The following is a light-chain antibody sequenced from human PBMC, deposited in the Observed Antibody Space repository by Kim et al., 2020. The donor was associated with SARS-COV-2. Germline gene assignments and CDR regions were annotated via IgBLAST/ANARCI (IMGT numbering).Light chain of an antibody. Sequence: AALGDRVSLTRRASQRLGSELGWYQQKPGPAPRLLIYAASSFQSGVPSRFSGSGSDTDFTLTITRLQPEDFATYYCLQDYIYPLTFGGGTKVDI. CDR3: LQDYIYPLT. J-gene: IGKJ4*01. CDR1: QRLGSE. CDR2: AAS. V-gene: IGKV1-6*01.